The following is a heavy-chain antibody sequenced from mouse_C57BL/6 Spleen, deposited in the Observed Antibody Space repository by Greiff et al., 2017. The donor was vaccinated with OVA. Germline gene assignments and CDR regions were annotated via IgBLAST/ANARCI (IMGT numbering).Heavy chain of an antibody. CDR2: INYDGSST. CDR3: ARTVVASYYFDY. Sequence: DVQLQESEGGLVQPGSSMKLSCTASGFTFSDYYMAWVRQVPEKGLEWVANINYDGSSTYYLDSLKSRFIISRDNAKNILYLQMSSLKSEDTATYYCARTVVASYYFDYWGQGTTLTVSS. J-gene: IGHJ2*01. CDR1: GFTFSDYY. V-gene: IGHV5-16*01. D-gene: IGHD1-1*01.